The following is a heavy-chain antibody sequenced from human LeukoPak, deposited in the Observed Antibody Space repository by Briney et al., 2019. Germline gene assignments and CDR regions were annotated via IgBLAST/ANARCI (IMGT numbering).Heavy chain of an antibody. V-gene: IGHV3-23*01. Sequence: GGSLRLSCAASGFTFSSYAMSWVRQAPGKGLEWVSAISGSGGSTYYADSVKGRFTISRDNSKNTLYLQMNSLRAEDTAVYYCTKDLESSGWYNFDYWGQGTLVTVSS. CDR1: GFTFSSYA. CDR2: ISGSGGST. CDR3: TKDLESSGWYNFDY. D-gene: IGHD6-19*01. J-gene: IGHJ4*02.